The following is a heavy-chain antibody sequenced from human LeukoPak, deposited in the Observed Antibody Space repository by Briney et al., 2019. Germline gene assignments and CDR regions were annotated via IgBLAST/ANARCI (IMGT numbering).Heavy chain of an antibody. Sequence: PGGSLRLSYVASRFTFRNFGMNWVRQDPRKGLAWVASIWHDESIAYYADSVKGRFTVSRDNSKNTLYLQMNSLRGDDTAMYYCARESYFGGRHLDYEYWGQGTLVTVYS. D-gene: IGHD3-10*01. CDR3: ARESYFGGRHLDYEY. J-gene: IGHJ4*02. CDR1: RFTFRNFG. V-gene: IGHV3-33*01. CDR2: IWHDESIA.